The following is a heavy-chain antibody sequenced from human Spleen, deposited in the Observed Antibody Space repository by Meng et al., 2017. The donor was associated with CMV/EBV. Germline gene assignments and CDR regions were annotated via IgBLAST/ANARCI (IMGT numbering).Heavy chain of an antibody. Sequence: VRSGGWVTSPGASVRVSGKASGGTFSGYAISWVRQAPGQGLEWMGGIIPIFGTANYAQKFQGRVTITADESTSTAYMELSSLRSEDTAVYYCATTSDGPPDAWGQGTLVTVSS. CDR2: IIPIFGTA. V-gene: IGHV1-69*01. CDR1: GGTFSGYA. J-gene: IGHJ5*02. CDR3: ATTSDGPPDA.